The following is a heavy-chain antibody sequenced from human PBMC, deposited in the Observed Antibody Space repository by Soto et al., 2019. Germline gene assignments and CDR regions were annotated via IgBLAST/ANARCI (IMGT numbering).Heavy chain of an antibody. D-gene: IGHD2-15*01. CDR2: IWYDGSNK. CDR3: ARTGGYGRSGSCYPNWFDP. J-gene: IGHJ5*02. V-gene: IGHV3-33*01. Sequence: QVQLVESGGGVVQPGRSLRLSCAASGFTFSSYGMHWVRQAPGKGLEWVAGIWYDGSNKYYADSVKGRFTISRDNSKNTLYLQMNSLRAEDTTVYDWARTGGYGRSGSCYPNWFDPWGQGTLVTVA. CDR1: GFTFSSYG.